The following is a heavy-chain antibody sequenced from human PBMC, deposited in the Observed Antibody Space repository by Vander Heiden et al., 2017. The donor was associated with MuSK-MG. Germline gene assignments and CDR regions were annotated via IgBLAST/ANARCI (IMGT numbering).Heavy chain of an antibody. V-gene: IGHV1-69*01. CDR1: GGTFSSYA. CDR2: IIPIFGTA. D-gene: IGHD1-26*01. CDR3: ARKLVVATTVSYYYGMDV. Sequence: QVQLVQSGAEVKKPGSSVKVSCKASGGTFSSYAISWVRQAPGQGLEWMGGIIPIFGTANYAQKFQGRVTITADESTSTAYMELSSLRSEDTAVYYCARKLVVATTVSYYYGMDVWGQGTTVTVSS. J-gene: IGHJ6*02.